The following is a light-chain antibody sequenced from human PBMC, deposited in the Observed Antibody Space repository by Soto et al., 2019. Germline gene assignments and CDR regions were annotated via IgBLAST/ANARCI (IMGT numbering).Light chain of an antibody. CDR2: DVS. Sequence: QSALTQPASVSGSPGQSIAISCTGTSSDVGAYNYVSWYQRHPGKAPKLMIYDVSNRPSGVSDRFSGSKSGNMASLTISGLQAEYEADYYCSSYTSSSTLVVGGGTKLTVL. J-gene: IGLJ2*01. CDR1: SSDVGAYNY. CDR3: SSYTSSSTLV. V-gene: IGLV2-14*03.